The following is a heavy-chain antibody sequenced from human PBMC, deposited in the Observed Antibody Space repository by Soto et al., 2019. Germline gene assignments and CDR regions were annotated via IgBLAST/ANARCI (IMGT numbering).Heavy chain of an antibody. Sequence: QVQLVQSGAEVKKPGSSVKVSCKASGGTFSSYSISWVRQAPGQGLEWMGRIIPILGIANYAQKFQGRVTITADKSTSTAYMELSSLRSEDTAVYYCARDCSSTSCPSPGYWGQGTLVTVSS. CDR1: GGTFSSYS. V-gene: IGHV1-69*08. J-gene: IGHJ4*02. CDR2: IIPILGIA. CDR3: ARDCSSTSCPSPGY. D-gene: IGHD2-2*01.